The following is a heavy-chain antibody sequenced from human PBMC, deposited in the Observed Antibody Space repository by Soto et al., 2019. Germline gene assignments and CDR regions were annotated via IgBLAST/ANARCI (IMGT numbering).Heavy chain of an antibody. CDR3: ARLVVPAAMFDY. CDR1: GGSISSYY. CDR2: IYYSGST. Sequence: QVQLQESGPGLVKPSETLSLTCTVSGGSISSYYWSWIRQPPGKGLEWIGYIYYSGSTNYNPSLTSRVTISVDTSKNQFSLKLSSVTAADTAVYYCARLVVPAAMFDYWGQGTLVTVSS. D-gene: IGHD2-2*01. V-gene: IGHV4-59*01. J-gene: IGHJ4*02.